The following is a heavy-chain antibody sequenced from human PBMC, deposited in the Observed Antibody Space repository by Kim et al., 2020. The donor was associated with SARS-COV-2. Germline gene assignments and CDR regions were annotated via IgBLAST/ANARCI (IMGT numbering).Heavy chain of an antibody. CDR2: IIVSGGST. J-gene: IGHJ5*02. CDR3: AKFLTGYYRLDP. Sequence: GGSLRLSCAASGFTFSSYALSWFRHAPGKGREWFAAIIVSGGSTYDADSVKGRFTISRDNSKNTLYLQMNCLRAEDTAVYYCAKFLTGYYRLDPWGQGTLVTVSS. V-gene: IGHV3-23*01. D-gene: IGHD3-9*01. CDR1: GFTFSSYA.